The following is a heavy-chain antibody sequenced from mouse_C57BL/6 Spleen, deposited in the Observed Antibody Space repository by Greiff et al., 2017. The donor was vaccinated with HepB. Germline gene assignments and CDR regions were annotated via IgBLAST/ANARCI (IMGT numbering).Heavy chain of an antibody. CDR3: ARHGVTTSYFDY. V-gene: IGHV5-6*01. Sequence: EVKLVESGGDLVKPGGSLKLSCAASGFTFSSYGMSWVRQTPDKRLEWVATISSGGSYTYYPDSVKGRFTISRDNAKNTLYLQMSSLKSEDTAMYYCARHGVTTSYFDYWGQGTTLTVSS. J-gene: IGHJ2*01. CDR2: ISSGGSYT. CDR1: GFTFSSYG. D-gene: IGHD2-2*01.